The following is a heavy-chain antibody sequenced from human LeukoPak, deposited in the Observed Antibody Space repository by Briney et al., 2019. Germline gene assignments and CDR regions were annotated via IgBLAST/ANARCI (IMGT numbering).Heavy chain of an antibody. V-gene: IGHV3-30*18. J-gene: IGHJ6*02. CDR1: GFTFSSYG. CDR2: ISYDGSNK. D-gene: IGHD3-10*01. Sequence: GGSLRLSCAASGFTFSSYGMHWVRQAPGKGLEWVAVISYDGSNKYYADSVRGRFTISRDNSKNTLYLQMNSLRAEDTAVYYCAKESGWFGDYYYSMDVWGQGTTVTVSS. CDR3: AKESGWFGDYYYSMDV.